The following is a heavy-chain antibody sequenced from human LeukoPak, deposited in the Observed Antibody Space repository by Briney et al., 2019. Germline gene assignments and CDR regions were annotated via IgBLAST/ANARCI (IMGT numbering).Heavy chain of an antibody. Sequence: ASVKVSCKASGYTFTSYGINWVRQATGQRPEWMGWMSPNSGDTGYAQKFQDRVTMTRNTSISTAYMELSSLRSDDTAVYYCARGPPNWGYDYWGPRTLVTVSS. CDR1: GYTFTSYG. V-gene: IGHV1-8*02. D-gene: IGHD7-27*01. CDR2: MSPNSGDT. CDR3: ARGPPNWGYDY. J-gene: IGHJ4*02.